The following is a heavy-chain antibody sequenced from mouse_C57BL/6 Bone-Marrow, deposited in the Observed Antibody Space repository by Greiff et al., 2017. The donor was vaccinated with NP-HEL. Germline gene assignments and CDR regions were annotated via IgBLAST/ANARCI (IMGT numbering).Heavy chain of an antibody. J-gene: IGHJ3*01. Sequence: EVKLVESGGGLVQPGGSLKLSCAASGFTFSDYGMAWVRQAPRKGPEWVAFISNLAYSIYYADTVTGRFTISRENAKTTLYLEMSSLRSEDTAMYYCARREDYDGWFAYWGQGTLVTVSA. V-gene: IGHV5-15*01. CDR1: GFTFSDYG. D-gene: IGHD2-4*01. CDR2: ISNLAYSI. CDR3: ARREDYDGWFAY.